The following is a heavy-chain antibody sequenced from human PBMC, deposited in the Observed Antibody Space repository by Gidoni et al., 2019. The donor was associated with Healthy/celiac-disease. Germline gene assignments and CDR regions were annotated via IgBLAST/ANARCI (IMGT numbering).Heavy chain of an antibody. J-gene: IGHJ6*02. Sequence: EVQLLESGGGLVQPGGSLRLSCAASGFTFSSYAMSWVRQAPGKGLEWVSAISGSGGSTYYADAVKGQFTISRDNSKNTLYLQMNSLRAEDTAVYYCAKELGGSGSYFYYYYGMDVWGQGTTVTVSS. CDR1: GFTFSSYA. D-gene: IGHD3-10*01. V-gene: IGHV3-23*01. CDR3: AKELGGSGSYFYYYYGMDV. CDR2: ISGSGGST.